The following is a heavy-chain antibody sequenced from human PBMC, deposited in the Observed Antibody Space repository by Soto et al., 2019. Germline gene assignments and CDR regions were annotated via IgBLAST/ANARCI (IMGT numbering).Heavy chain of an antibody. CDR3: ARVVPGAEAWFGP. CDR1: GYTFSNYG. Sequence: QGQLVQSGGEVKRPGASVKVSCKTSGYTFSNYGITWVRQAPGQPLEWLGWISLYSDGTNYAQKFQGRVSRTTDTSTTTAYMELRSLRSDDTAVYYCARVVPGAEAWFGPWGQGTLVTVSS. J-gene: IGHJ5*02. D-gene: IGHD2-2*01. V-gene: IGHV1-18*01. CDR2: ISLYSDGT.